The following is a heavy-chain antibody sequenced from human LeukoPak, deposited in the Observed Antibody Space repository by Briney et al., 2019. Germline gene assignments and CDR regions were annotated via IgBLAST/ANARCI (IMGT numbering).Heavy chain of an antibody. V-gene: IGHV4-59*12. CDR2: IYYSGST. CDR1: GGSISSYY. J-gene: IGHJ4*02. Sequence: SQSLSLTCTVSGGSISSYYWSWIRQPPGRGRGWIGYIYYSGSTNYNPSLKSRVTISVDTSKNQFFLKLSSVTAAHMAVYYCARGGIVAATDSWGQGTLVTVSS. CDR3: ARGGIVAATDS. D-gene: IGHD6-13*01.